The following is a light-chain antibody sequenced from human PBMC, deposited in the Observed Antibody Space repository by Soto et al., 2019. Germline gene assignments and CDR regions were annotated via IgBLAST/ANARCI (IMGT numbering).Light chain of an antibody. CDR2: GNS. CDR1: SSNIGAGYD. J-gene: IGLJ1*01. V-gene: IGLV1-40*01. Sequence: SVLTRPDSGYRAPGRRVTISCTGNSSNIGAGYDVHWYQQLPGTAPKHLIYGNSNRPSGVPDRFSGSKSGTSASLAITGLQAEDEADYYYQSYDSSLRVFGTGTKVTVL. CDR3: QSYDSSLRV.